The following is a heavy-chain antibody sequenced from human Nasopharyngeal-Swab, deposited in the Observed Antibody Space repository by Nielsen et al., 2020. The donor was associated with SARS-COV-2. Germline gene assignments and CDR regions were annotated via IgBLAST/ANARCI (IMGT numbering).Heavy chain of an antibody. V-gene: IGHV1-69*04. CDR2: IIPILGIT. D-gene: IGHD1-26*01. CDR1: GGTFSSYG. Sequence: SVKVSCKASGGTFSSYGISWVRQAPGQGLEWMGRIIPILGITNYPQKFQGRVTITADKSAGTAYMELSSLRSEDTAVYYCAREVGYSGSYFDYWGQGTLVTVSS. J-gene: IGHJ4*02. CDR3: AREVGYSGSYFDY.